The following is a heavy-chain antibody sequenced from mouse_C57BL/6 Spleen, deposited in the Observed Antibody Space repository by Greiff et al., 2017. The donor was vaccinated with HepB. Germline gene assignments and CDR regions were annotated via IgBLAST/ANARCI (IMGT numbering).Heavy chain of an antibody. CDR2: INPSSGYT. V-gene: IGHV1-7*01. CDR3: ARSLTGIYYFDY. J-gene: IGHJ2*01. D-gene: IGHD4-1*01. CDR1: GYTFTSYW. Sequence: VQVVESGAELAKPGASVKLSCKASGYTFTSYWMHWVKQRPGQGLEWIGYINPSSGYTKYNQKFKDKATLTADKSSSTAYMQLSSLTYEDSAVYYCARSLTGIYYFDYWGQGTTLTVSS.